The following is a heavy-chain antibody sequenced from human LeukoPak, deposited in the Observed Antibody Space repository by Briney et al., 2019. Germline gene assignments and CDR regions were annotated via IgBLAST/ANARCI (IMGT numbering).Heavy chain of an antibody. Sequence: SVKVSCKASGFTFTSSAVQWVRQARGQRLEWIGWIVVGSGNTNYAQKFQERVTITRDMSTSTAYMELSSLRSEDTAVYYCAASALYYYDSSGDLWGQGTLVTVSS. CDR1: GFTFTSSA. CDR2: IVVGSGNT. V-gene: IGHV1-58*01. D-gene: IGHD3-22*01. J-gene: IGHJ4*02. CDR3: AASALYYYDSSGDL.